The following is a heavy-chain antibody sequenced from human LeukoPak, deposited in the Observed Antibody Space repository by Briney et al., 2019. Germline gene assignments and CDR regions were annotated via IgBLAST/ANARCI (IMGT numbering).Heavy chain of an antibody. J-gene: IGHJ4*02. CDR3: AREGSTTVTIWGIFDY. D-gene: IGHD4-11*01. Sequence: SETLSLTCTVSDDSLSSSSFYWGWIRQSPGKGLEWIGSLYFGGSTYYNPSLKSRDTISEDTSKNQFSLKLSSVTAADTAVYYCAREGSTTVTIWGIFDYWGQGTLVTVSS. CDR2: LYFGGST. V-gene: IGHV4-39*07. CDR1: DDSLSSSSFY.